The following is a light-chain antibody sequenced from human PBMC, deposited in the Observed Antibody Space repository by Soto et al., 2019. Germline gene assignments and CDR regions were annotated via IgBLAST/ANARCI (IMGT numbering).Light chain of an antibody. CDR1: QNVNSN. Sequence: IVMTQSPATLSVSPGERATLSCRASQNVNSNLAWYQQKSGQAPRLLIYRASTRATGIPARFSGSGSGTDFTLTISSLQSEDFAVYYCQHYNNWPPWTFGQGTKVEIK. CDR2: RAS. V-gene: IGKV3-15*01. J-gene: IGKJ1*01. CDR3: QHYNNWPPWT.